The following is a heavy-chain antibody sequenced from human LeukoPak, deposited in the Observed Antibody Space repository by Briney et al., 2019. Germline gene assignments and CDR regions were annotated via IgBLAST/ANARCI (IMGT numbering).Heavy chain of an antibody. Sequence: GGSLRLSCVASGFSFSYAWMSWVRLAPGKGLQWVGHIRSETDGATTDYAAAVQGRFTISRDDSKKMLYLEMNSLKTEDTAVYYCTTDLNQRLKWFGNPLDHWGQGTPVTVSS. J-gene: IGHJ4*02. CDR1: GFSFSYAW. CDR3: TTDLNQRLKWFGNPLDH. CDR2: IRSETDGATT. D-gene: IGHD3-10*01. V-gene: IGHV3-15*01.